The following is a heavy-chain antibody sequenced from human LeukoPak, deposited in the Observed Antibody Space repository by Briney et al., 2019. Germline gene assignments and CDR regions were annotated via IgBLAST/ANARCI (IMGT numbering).Heavy chain of an antibody. Sequence: SETLSLTCAVSGGSFSCSNWWSWVRQPPGKGLEWIGEIYHSGSTNYNPSLKSRVTISVDKSKNQFSLKLTSVTAADTAVYYCVAAAVAVDCWGRGTLVTVSS. D-gene: IGHD6-19*01. J-gene: IGHJ4*02. CDR1: GGSFSCSNW. V-gene: IGHV4-4*02. CDR3: VAAAVAVDC. CDR2: IYHSGST.